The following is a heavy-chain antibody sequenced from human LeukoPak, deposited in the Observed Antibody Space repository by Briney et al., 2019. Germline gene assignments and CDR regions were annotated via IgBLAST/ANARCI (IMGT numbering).Heavy chain of an antibody. Sequence: SETLSLTCTVSDGSISSYYWSWIRQPAGKGLEWIGRIYTSGNTNYNPSLQSRVTMSVDTSKNQFSLKLTSMTAADTALYYCARGVNSSTWRPLDFWGQGTLVTVSS. CDR3: ARGVNSSTWRPLDF. V-gene: IGHV4-4*07. J-gene: IGHJ4*02. CDR2: IYTSGNT. D-gene: IGHD6-13*01. CDR1: DGSISSYY.